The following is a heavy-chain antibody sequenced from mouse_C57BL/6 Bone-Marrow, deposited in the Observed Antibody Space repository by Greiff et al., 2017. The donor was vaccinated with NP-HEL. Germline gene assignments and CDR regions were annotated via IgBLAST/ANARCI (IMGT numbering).Heavy chain of an antibody. CDR3: VRRGDGYYGYFDV. CDR1: GFSFNTYA. Sequence: EVQLQQSGGGLVQPKGSLKLSCAASGFSFNTYAMNWVRQAPGKGLEWVARIRSKSNNYATYYADSVKDRFTISRDDSESMLYLQMNNLKTEDTAMYYGVRRGDGYYGYFDVWGTGTTVTVSS. CDR2: IRSKSNNYAT. J-gene: IGHJ1*03. D-gene: IGHD2-3*01. V-gene: IGHV10-1*01.